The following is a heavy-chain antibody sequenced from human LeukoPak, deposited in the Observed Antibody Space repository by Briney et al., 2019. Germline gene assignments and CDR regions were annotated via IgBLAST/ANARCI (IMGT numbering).Heavy chain of an antibody. CDR3: ARDPGYSSGWYRYFDY. Sequence: GGSLRLSCAASGFTFSRYWMSWVRQAPGRGLEWVANIKQDGSEKYYVDSVKGRFTISRDNAKNSLYLQMNSLRAEDTAVYYCARDPGYSSGWYRYFDYWGQGTLVTVSS. CDR1: GFTFSRYW. V-gene: IGHV3-7*01. CDR2: IKQDGSEK. J-gene: IGHJ4*02. D-gene: IGHD6-19*01.